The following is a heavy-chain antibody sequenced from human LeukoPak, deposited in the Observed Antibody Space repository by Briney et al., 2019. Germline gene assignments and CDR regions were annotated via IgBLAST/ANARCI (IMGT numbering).Heavy chain of an antibody. CDR3: ARDFSSMSGGSCYNCSDY. CDR1: GYTFTNYD. V-gene: IGHV1-46*01. D-gene: IGHD2-15*01. CDR2: INPSGGST. J-gene: IGHJ4*02. Sequence: GASVKVSCKASGYTFTNYDINWVRQATGQGLEWMGIINPSGGSTSYAQKFQGRVTMTRDMSTSTVYMELSSLRSEDTAVYYCARDFSSMSGGSCYNCSDYWGQGTLVTVSS.